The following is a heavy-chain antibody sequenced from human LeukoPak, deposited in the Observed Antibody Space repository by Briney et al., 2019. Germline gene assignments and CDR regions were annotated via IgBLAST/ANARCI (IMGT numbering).Heavy chain of an antibody. D-gene: IGHD3-22*01. V-gene: IGHV3-7*03. CDR2: IKQDGSEK. CDR1: GFTFSSYW. Sequence: GGSLRLSCAASGFTFSSYWMSWVRQAPGKELEWVANIKQDGSEKYYVDSVKGRFTISRDNAKNSLYLQMNSLRAEDTAVYYCAREPSWYYDSSGYFRDAFDIWGQGTMVTVSS. CDR3: AREPSWYYDSSGYFRDAFDI. J-gene: IGHJ3*02.